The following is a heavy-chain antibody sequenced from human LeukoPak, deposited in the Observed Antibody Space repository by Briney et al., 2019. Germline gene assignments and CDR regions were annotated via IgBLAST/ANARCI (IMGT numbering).Heavy chain of an antibody. D-gene: IGHD2-2*02. J-gene: IGHJ5*02. CDR2: INHSGST. Sequence: PSETLSLTCAVYGGSFSGYYWSWIRQPPGKGLEWIGEINHSGSTNYNPSLKSRVTISVDTSKNQFSLKLSSVTAADTAVYYCARHHPSSDVVVPAAIPGWFDPWGQGTLVTVSS. CDR1: GGSFSGYY. CDR3: ARHHPSSDVVVPAAIPGWFDP. V-gene: IGHV4-34*01.